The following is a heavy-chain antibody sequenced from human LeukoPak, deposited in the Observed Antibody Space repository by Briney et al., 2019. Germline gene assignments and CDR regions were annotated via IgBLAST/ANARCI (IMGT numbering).Heavy chain of an antibody. CDR1: GFTVSNTA. J-gene: IGHJ4*01. CDR3: AKGIYSSGWSYFDY. V-gene: IGHV3-23*01. D-gene: IGHD6-19*01. CDR2: LSGSGITT. Sequence: GGSLRLACAASGFTVSNTAIGWVRQAPGKGLEWVSTLSGSGITTYYADSVKGRFTISRDNSKNTLYLQMNSLRAEDTAVYYCAKGIYSSGWSYFDYWRHGTLVSVSS.